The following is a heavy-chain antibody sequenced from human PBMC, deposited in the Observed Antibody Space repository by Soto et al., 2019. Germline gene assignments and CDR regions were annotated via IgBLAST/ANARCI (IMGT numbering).Heavy chain of an antibody. CDR3: ATVDGTTTMTGEYYYYGVDV. CDR1: GGSITDYY. V-gene: IGHV4-59*01. D-gene: IGHD3-9*01. J-gene: IGHJ6*02. Sequence: SATLSLTCAVSGGSITDYYWSWIRQPPGKGLEWIGYIYHGGSANYSPSLKSRVTISLNTSKSQFYMTLTSVTAADSAVYYCATVDGTTTMTGEYYYYGVDVWGPGTTVTVSS. CDR2: IYHGGSA.